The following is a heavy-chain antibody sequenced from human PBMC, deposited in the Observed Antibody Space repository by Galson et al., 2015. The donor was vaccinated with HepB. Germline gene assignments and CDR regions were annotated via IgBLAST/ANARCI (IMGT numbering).Heavy chain of an antibody. Sequence: SVKVSCKASGGTFSSYAISWMRQAPGQGLEWMGGIIPIFVTANYAQKFQGRVTITADESTSTAYMELSSLRSEDTAVYYCATSWGAQHLYVLRYFDWLAPYYYYGMDVWGQGTTVTVSS. CDR3: ATSWGAQHLYVLRYFDWLAPYYYYGMDV. V-gene: IGHV1-69*13. CDR1: GGTFSSYA. D-gene: IGHD3-9*01. J-gene: IGHJ6*02. CDR2: IIPIFVTA.